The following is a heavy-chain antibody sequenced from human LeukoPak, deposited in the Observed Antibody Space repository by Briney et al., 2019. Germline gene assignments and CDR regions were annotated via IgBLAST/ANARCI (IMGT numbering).Heavy chain of an antibody. V-gene: IGHV3-33*01. Sequence: AGTLSLTCAASGFTFSSDGMHWVRQAPGKGLEWVAVIWYDGSNKYYADSVKGRFTISRDNSKNTLYLQMNSLRAEDTAVYYCASIAVAGTFDYWGQGTLVTVSS. CDR1: GFTFSSDG. CDR3: ASIAVAGTFDY. J-gene: IGHJ4*02. D-gene: IGHD6-19*01. CDR2: IWYDGSNK.